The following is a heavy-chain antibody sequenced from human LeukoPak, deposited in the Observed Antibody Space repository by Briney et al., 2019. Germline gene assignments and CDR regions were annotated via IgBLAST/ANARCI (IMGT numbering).Heavy chain of an antibody. V-gene: IGHV4-59*01. Sequence: PSETLSLTCTVSGGSISSYYWSWTRQPPGKGLEWIGYIYYSGSTNYNPSLKSRVTISVDTSKNQFSLKLSSVTAADTAVYYCARDRAVPSYYYYGMDVWGQGTTVTVSS. CDR2: IYYSGST. J-gene: IGHJ6*02. CDR1: GGSISSYY. D-gene: IGHD6-19*01. CDR3: ARDRAVPSYYYYGMDV.